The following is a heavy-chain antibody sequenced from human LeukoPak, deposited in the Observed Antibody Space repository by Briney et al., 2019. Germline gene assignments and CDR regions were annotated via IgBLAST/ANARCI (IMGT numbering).Heavy chain of an antibody. D-gene: IGHD5-24*01. CDR3: ARVSGRDGYNTDFWYYYGMDV. Sequence: GGSLRLSCAASGFTFSDYYMSWVRQAPGKGLEWVSYISSSGSTIYYADSVKGRFTISRDNAKNSLYLQMNSLRAEDTAVYYCARVSGRDGYNTDFWYYYGMDVWGQGTTVTVSS. V-gene: IGHV3-11*01. J-gene: IGHJ6*02. CDR2: ISSSGSTI. CDR1: GFTFSDYY.